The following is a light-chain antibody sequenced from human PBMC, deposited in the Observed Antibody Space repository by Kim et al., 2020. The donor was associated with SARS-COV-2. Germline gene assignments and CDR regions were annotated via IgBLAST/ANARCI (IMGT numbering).Light chain of an antibody. V-gene: IGKV1-5*01. CDR3: RQDDSYPLT. Sequence: DIQMTQSPSTLSASVGDRVTITCRASQSINNWLAWYQQKPGKAPKLLIYDASSLESGVPSRFSGSGSGTEFTLTISSLQPDDFATYYCRQDDSYPLTFGRGTRVDIK. J-gene: IGKJ5*01. CDR1: QSINNW. CDR2: DAS.